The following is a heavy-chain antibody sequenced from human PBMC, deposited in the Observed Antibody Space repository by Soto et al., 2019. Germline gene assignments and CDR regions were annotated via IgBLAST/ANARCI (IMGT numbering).Heavy chain of an antibody. CDR3: ARDPEYYYYGMDV. V-gene: IGHV1-69*06. Sequence: QVQLVQSGAEVKKPGYSVKVSCKASGGTFSSYAISWVRQDPGQGLEWMGGIIPIFGTANYAQKFQGRVTITADKSTSTAYMELSSLRSEDTAVYYCARDPEYYYYGMDVWGQGTTVPVSS. CDR2: IIPIFGTA. CDR1: GGTFSSYA. J-gene: IGHJ6*02.